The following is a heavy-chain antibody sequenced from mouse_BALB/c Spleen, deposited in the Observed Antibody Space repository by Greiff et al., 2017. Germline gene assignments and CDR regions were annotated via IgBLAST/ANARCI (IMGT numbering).Heavy chain of an antibody. CDR3: ARTARAYYYAMDY. Sequence: EVQLQQSGPGLVKPSQSLSLTCTVTGYSITSDYAWNWIRQFPGNKLEWMGYISYSGSTSYNPSLKSRISITRDTSKNQFFLQLNSVTTEDTATYYCARTARAYYYAMDYWGQGTSVTVSS. CDR2: ISYSGST. D-gene: IGHD3-1*01. CDR1: GYSITSDYA. J-gene: IGHJ4*01. V-gene: IGHV3-2*02.